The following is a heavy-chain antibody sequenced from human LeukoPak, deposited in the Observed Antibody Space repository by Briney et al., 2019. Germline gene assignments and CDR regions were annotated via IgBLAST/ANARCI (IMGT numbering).Heavy chain of an antibody. CDR1: GYTLPSYV. V-gene: IGHV1-8*01. J-gene: IGHJ5*02. D-gene: IGHD4-23*01. CDR3: ARDYGGSSGWFDP. CDR2: MSPNSDNT. Sequence: GASVKVSCKAFGYTLPSYVINWGGQATGKGLEWLGWMSPNSDNTGYAQKFQGRVTFTRDTSISTAYMELRSLTSEDTAVYYCARDYGGSSGWFDPWGQGTLVTVSS.